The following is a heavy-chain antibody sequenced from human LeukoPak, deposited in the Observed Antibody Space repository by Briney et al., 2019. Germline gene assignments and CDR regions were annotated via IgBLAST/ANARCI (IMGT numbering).Heavy chain of an antibody. CDR1: GFTFSAYS. CDR3: ANHLACGSTSCPPFDD. CDR2: ISDNSYWI. D-gene: IGHD2-2*01. Sequence: GGSLRLSCTASGFTFSAYSMSWVRQAPGKGLEWVSSISDNSYWIYYADSVEGRFIISRDNAKNSLYLQMNSLRVEDTAVYYCANHLACGSTSCPPFDDWGQGTLVTVTS. V-gene: IGHV3-21*01. J-gene: IGHJ4*02.